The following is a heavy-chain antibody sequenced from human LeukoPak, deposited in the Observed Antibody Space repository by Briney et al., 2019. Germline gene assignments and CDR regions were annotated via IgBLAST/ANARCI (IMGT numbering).Heavy chain of an antibody. V-gene: IGHV3-11*01. J-gene: IGHJ6*01. Sequence: GGSLRLSCATSGFTFSDYHMTWIRQAPGKGLEWVSYITSSGDTICYADSVKGRFTISRDSAKNSLYLQMNSLRAEDTAIYYCAKMKGHPLPKYYMDVWGQGTTVTVSS. CDR1: GFTFSDYH. CDR2: ITSSGDTI. CDR3: AKMKGHPLPKYYMDV. D-gene: IGHD1-26*01.